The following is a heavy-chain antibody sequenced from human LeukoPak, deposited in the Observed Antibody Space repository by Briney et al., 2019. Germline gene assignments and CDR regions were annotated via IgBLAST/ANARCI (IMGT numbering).Heavy chain of an antibody. D-gene: IGHD2-15*01. CDR2: INHSGST. Sequence: SETLSLTCAVYGGSFSGYYWSWIRQPPGKGLEWIGEINHSGSTYYNPSLKSRVTISVDTSKNQFSLKLSSVTAADAAVYYCARHGCSGGSCFDLAEALPFQHWGQGTLVTVSS. J-gene: IGHJ1*01. CDR1: GGSFSGYY. V-gene: IGHV4-34*01. CDR3: ARHGCSGGSCFDLAEALPFQH.